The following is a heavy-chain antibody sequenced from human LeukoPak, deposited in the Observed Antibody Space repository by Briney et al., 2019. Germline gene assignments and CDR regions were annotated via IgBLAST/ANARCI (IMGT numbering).Heavy chain of an antibody. D-gene: IGHD2-15*01. V-gene: IGHV7-4-1*02. CDR1: GYSFTNYA. CDR2: INTDTGNP. CDR3: ARGRYCSGGRCYHDY. J-gene: IGHJ4*02. Sequence: GASVKVSCKASGYSFTNYAMNWVRQAPGQGLEWLGWINTDTGNPTYAQGFTRRFVFSLDTSVNTAYLQITSLKAEDTAVYYCARGRYCSGGRCYHDYWGQGTLVTVSP.